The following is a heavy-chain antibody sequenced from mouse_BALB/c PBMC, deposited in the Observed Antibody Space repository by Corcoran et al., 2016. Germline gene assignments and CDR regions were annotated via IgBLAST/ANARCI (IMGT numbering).Heavy chain of an antibody. CDR1: GYSITSGYY. Sequence: DVQLQESGPGLVKPSQSLSLTCSVTGYSITSGYYWNWIRQFPGNKLEWMGYISYDGSNNYNPSLKNRISITRDTSKNQFFLKLNSVTTEDTATYYCVKYAVYYFDYWGQGTTLTVSS. J-gene: IGHJ2*01. CDR2: ISYDGSN. CDR3: VKYAVYYFDY. D-gene: IGHD2-10*02. V-gene: IGHV3-6*02.